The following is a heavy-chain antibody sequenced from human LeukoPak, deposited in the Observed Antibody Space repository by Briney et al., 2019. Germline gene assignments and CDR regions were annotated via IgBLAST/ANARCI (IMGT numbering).Heavy chain of an antibody. Sequence: SQTLSLTFPVPGDSISRHLYFWSWIRHYPGKGLEWIGYIFYSGSTYYNPSLKSRVTISVDTSKNQFSLKLSSVTAADTAVYYCASDGYNWNDLGNYWGQGTLVTVSS. J-gene: IGHJ4*02. D-gene: IGHD1-1*01. CDR1: GDSISRHLYF. V-gene: IGHV4-30-4*01. CDR3: ASDGYNWNDLGNY. CDR2: IFYSGST.